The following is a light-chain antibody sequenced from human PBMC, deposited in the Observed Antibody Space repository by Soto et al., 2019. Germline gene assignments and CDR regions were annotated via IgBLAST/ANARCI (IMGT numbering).Light chain of an antibody. Sequence: EIVMTQSPATLSVSLGERATVSCRASQSVGINLAWYQQRPGQTPRLLIYDASTRATGVPARFSGSGSGTEFSRTVRSLQAEDSAVYYCQHYSGWPLFGPGTRV. CDR3: QHYSGWPL. CDR1: QSVGIN. CDR2: DAS. J-gene: IGKJ3*01. V-gene: IGKV3-15*01.